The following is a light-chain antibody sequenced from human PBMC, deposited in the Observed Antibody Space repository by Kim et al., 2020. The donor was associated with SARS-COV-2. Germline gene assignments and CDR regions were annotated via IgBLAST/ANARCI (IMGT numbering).Light chain of an antibody. CDR1: DLGERY. Sequence: GFQGKKSSITCPGEDLGERYVSWDQKRPGQSPLPVIYEDVKRPSGIPERFSGSNAGNTATLTISGSQALDEADYFCQAWARTTVVFGGGTQLTVL. V-gene: IGLV3-1*01. CDR3: QAWARTTVV. CDR2: EDV. J-gene: IGLJ3*02.